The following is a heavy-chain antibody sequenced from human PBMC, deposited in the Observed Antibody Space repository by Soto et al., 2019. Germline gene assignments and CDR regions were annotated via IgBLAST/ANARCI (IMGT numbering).Heavy chain of an antibody. CDR3: AREPPPPYYDILTGYYGARTSDY. Sequence: GSLRLSCAASGFTFSSYSMNWVRQAPGKGLEWVSSISSSSSYIYYADSVKGRFTISRDNAKNSLYLQMNSLRAEDTAVYYCAREPPPPYYDILTGYYGARTSDYWGQGTLVTVSS. D-gene: IGHD3-9*01. V-gene: IGHV3-21*01. CDR1: GFTFSSYS. J-gene: IGHJ4*02. CDR2: ISSSSSYI.